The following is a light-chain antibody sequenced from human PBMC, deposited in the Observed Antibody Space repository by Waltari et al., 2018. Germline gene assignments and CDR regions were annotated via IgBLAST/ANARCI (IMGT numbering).Light chain of an antibody. CDR2: EVS. Sequence: QSALIQPAYVSASPGQSITISCPGTSTDVVDYNPVAWYQQHPGKAPKLMIYEVSKRPSGVSNRFSGSKSGNTASLTISGLQAEDEADYYCCSYAGGSTYVFGTGTKVTVL. CDR1: STDVVDYNP. CDR3: CSYAGGSTYV. J-gene: IGLJ1*01. V-gene: IGLV2-23*02.